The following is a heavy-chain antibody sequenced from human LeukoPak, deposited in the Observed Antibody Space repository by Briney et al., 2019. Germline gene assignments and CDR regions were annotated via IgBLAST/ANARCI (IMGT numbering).Heavy chain of an antibody. CDR1: GGSFSGYY. V-gene: IGHV4-34*01. Sequence: SETLSLTCAVYGGSFSGYYWSWIRQPPGKGLEWIGEINHSGSTNYNPSLKSRVTISVDTSKNQFSLKLSSVTAADTAVYYCASSYQLLNFDYRGQGTLVTVSS. J-gene: IGHJ4*02. CDR3: ASSYQLLNFDY. CDR2: INHSGST. D-gene: IGHD2-2*01.